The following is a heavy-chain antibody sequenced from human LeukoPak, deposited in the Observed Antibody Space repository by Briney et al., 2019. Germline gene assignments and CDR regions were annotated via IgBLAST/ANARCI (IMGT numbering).Heavy chain of an antibody. CDR3: ARSPGGGFDI. CDR2: IYYSWTT. CDR1: GGSITNFY. J-gene: IGHJ3*02. D-gene: IGHD2-15*01. Sequence: SETLSLTCTVSGGSITNFYGGWIRQSPGKGLELIGYIYYSWTTNYSPSLKSRVSISVDTSKRQFSLKLSSVTAADTAVYYCARSPGGGFDIWGQGTMVTVSS. V-gene: IGHV4-59*01.